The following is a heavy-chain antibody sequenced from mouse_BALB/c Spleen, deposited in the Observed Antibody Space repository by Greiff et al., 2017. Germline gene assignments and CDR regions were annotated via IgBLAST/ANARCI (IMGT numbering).Heavy chain of an antibody. V-gene: IGHV1S81*02. CDR2: INPSNGGT. J-gene: IGHJ4*01. Sequence: QVQLQQPGAELVKPGASVKLSCKASGYTFTSYYMYWVKQRPGQGLEWIGGINPSNGGTNFNEKFKSKATLTVDKSSSTAYMQLSSLTSEDSAVDYSTRLTRAMDYWGQGTSVTVSA. CDR3: TRLTRAMDY. CDR1: GYTFTSYY.